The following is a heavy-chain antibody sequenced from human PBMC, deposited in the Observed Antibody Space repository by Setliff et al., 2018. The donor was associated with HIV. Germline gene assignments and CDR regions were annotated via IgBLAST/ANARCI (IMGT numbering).Heavy chain of an antibody. CDR1: GDSISSSAYY. CDR3: AKTSVGATGLYAFDI. CDR2: IYTTGST. V-gene: IGHV4-61*05. D-gene: IGHD1-26*01. J-gene: IGHJ3*02. Sequence: ETLSLTCTVSGDSISSSAYYWGWIRQPPGKGLEWIGHIYTTGSTNYNPSLKSRVTISADTSNNQFSLRLTSMTAADTAVYYCAKTSVGATGLYAFDIWGQGTMVTVSS.